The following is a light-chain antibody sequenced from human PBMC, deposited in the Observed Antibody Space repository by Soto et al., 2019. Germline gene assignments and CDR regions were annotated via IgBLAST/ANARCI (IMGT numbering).Light chain of an antibody. CDR3: QEYKTGPGYN. CDR1: QSFGRW. V-gene: IGKV1-5*03. Sequence: DIQMTQSPSTLSASGGDRVTITCRASQSFGRWLAWYQQKPGKAPELLIYKTSTLERGVPSRFSGSGSGTEFTLTISSLQPDDFATYYCQEYKTGPGYNFGQGTRLEIK. CDR2: KTS. J-gene: IGKJ2*01.